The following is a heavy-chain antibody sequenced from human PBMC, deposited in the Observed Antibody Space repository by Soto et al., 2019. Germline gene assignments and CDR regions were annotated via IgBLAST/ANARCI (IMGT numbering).Heavy chain of an antibody. V-gene: IGHV3-43D*04. CDR3: AKGPYNHRDGYNYFSYYYYGMDV. D-gene: IGHD5-12*01. Sequence: GGSLRLSCAASGFTFDDYAMHWVRQAPGKGLEWVSLISWDGGSTYYADSVKGRFTISRDNSKNSLYLQMNSLRAEDTALYYCAKGPYNHRDGYNYFSYYYYGMDVWGQGTTVTVSS. CDR1: GFTFDDYA. CDR2: ISWDGGST. J-gene: IGHJ6*02.